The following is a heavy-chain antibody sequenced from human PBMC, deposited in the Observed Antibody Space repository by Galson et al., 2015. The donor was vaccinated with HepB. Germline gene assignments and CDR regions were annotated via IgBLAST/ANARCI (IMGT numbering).Heavy chain of an antibody. CDR2: IYSGGST. CDR1: GFIVSSNY. D-gene: IGHD2-15*01. Sequence: SLRLSCAASGFIVSSNYMSWVRQAPGKGLEWVSVIYSGGSTYYADSVKGRFTISRDNSKNTLYLQMNSLRAEDTAVYYCARDARGPVVVAAPGPGHNWYFDLWGRGTLVTVSS. J-gene: IGHJ2*01. V-gene: IGHV3-53*01. CDR3: ARDARGPVVVAAPGPGHNWYFDL.